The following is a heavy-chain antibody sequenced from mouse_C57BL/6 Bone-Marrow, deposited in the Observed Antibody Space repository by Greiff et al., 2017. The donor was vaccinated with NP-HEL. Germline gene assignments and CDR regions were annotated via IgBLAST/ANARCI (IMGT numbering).Heavy chain of an antibody. V-gene: IGHV14-4*01. Sequence: SGAELVRPGASVKLSCTVSGFNIKDDYMHWVKQRPEQGLEWIGWIDPENGDTAYASKFQGKATITADTSSNTAYLQLSSLTSEDTAVYYCTTGGSSPYAMDYWGQGTSVTVSS. D-gene: IGHD1-1*01. CDR3: TTGGSSPYAMDY. CDR1: GFNIKDDY. J-gene: IGHJ4*01. CDR2: IDPENGDT.